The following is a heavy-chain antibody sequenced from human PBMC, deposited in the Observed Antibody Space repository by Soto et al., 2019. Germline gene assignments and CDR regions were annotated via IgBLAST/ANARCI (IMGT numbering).Heavy chain of an antibody. V-gene: IGHV1-69*13. Sequence: SVKVSCKASGGTFSSYAISWVRQAPGQGLEWMGGIIPIFGTANYAQKFQGRVTITADESTSTAYMELSSLRAEDTAVYYCATKYQLPAPNLWGQGTLVTVSS. CDR1: GGTFSSYA. CDR3: ATKYQLPAPNL. D-gene: IGHD2-2*01. J-gene: IGHJ4*02. CDR2: IIPIFGTA.